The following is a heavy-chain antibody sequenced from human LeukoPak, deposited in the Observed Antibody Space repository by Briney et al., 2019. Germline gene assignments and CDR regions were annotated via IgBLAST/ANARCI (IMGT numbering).Heavy chain of an antibody. CDR2: VYYSGST. D-gene: IGHD2-15*01. V-gene: IGHV4-59*01. CDR1: GDSISHNY. Sequence: SETLSLTRNVSGDSISHNYWSWIRQPPGEGLEWIGYVYYSGSTKYNPSLKSRVTMSVDTSKNQISLNLRSVTAADTAVYYCARTPYGTRFDYWGQGTLVTVSS. CDR3: ARTPYGTRFDY. J-gene: IGHJ4*02.